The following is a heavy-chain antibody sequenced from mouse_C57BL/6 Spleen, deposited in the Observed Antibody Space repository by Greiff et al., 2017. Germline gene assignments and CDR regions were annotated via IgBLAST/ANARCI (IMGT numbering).Heavy chain of an antibody. V-gene: IGHV1-81*01. CDR1: GYTFTSYG. Sequence: QVQLKQSGAELARPGASVKLSCKASGYTFTSYGISWVKQRTGQGLEWIGEIYPRSGNTYYNEKFKGKATLTADKSSSTAYMELRSLTSEDSAVYFCASSGSRHAMDYWGQGTSVTVSS. D-gene: IGHD1-1*01. J-gene: IGHJ4*01. CDR2: IYPRSGNT. CDR3: ASSGSRHAMDY.